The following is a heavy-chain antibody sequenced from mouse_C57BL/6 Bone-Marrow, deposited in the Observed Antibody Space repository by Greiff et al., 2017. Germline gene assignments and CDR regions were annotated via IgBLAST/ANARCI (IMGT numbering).Heavy chain of an antibody. CDR3: AIKGCYYGSSSYWYFDV. D-gene: IGHD1-1*01. V-gene: IGHV1-76*01. CDR1: GYTFTDYY. CDR2: IYPGSGNT. Sequence: QVQLQQSGAELVRPGASVKLSCKASGYTFTDYYINWVKQRPGQGLEWIARIYPGSGNTSYNEQFKGKATLTADTSYSTAYMQLSSLKSEDSAVYCWAIKGCYYGSSSYWYFDVWGTGTTVTVSS. J-gene: IGHJ1*03.